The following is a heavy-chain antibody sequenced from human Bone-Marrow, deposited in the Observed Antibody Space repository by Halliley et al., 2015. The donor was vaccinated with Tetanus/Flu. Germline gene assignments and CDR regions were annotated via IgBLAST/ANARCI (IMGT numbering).Heavy chain of an antibody. V-gene: IGHV3-30*01. CDR2: DGGYK. D-gene: IGHD3-3*01. CDR3: LRPYSDFWSGNVNYFGP. J-gene: IGHJ5*02. Sequence: DGGYKSFADSVKGRFTISRGNSNNTLYLQMNSLRAEDTAVYYCLRPYSDFWSGNVNYFGPWGQVTLVTVSS.